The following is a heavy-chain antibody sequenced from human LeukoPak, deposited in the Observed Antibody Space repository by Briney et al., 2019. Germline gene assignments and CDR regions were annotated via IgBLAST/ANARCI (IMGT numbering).Heavy chain of an antibody. V-gene: IGHV3-21*01. D-gene: IGHD2-15*01. CDR2: ISSSSSYI. CDR3: ARDQEDIVVVVAAKQFDY. Sequence: PGRSLRLSCAASGFTFSSYSMNWVRQAPGKGLEWVSSISSSSSYIYYADSVKGRFTISRDNAKNSLYLQMNSLRAEDTAVYYCARDQEDIVVVVAAKQFDYWGQGTLVTVSS. CDR1: GFTFSSYS. J-gene: IGHJ4*02.